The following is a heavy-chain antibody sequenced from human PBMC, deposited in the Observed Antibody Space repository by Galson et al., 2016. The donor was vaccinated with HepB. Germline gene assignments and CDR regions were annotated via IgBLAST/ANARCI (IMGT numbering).Heavy chain of an antibody. V-gene: IGHV4-4*02. CDR2: VFYTGST. J-gene: IGHJ6*02. CDR1: GGSITSNHW. Sequence: SETLSLTCVVSGGSITSNHWWTWVRQPPGKGLEWIGKVFYTGSTDSHPSLKSRVTISLDRSQNQFIRKLTSVTAADTAVYYCAREDYFHYGVDVWGQGTTVTVS. CDR3: AREDYFHYGVDV.